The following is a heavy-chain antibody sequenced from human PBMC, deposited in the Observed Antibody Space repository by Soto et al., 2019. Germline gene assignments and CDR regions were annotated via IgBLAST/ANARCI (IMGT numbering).Heavy chain of an antibody. D-gene: IGHD3-22*01. Sequence: EVQLVESGGGLVQPGGSLRLSCAASGFTFSSYWMSWVRQAPGKGLEWVANIKQDGSEKYYVDSVKGRFTISRDNAKNSLYLQMNSLRAEDTAVYYCARDRATRYYYDSSGLYDYWGQGTLVTVSS. V-gene: IGHV3-7*01. J-gene: IGHJ4*02. CDR1: GFTFSSYW. CDR3: ARDRATRYYYDSSGLYDY. CDR2: IKQDGSEK.